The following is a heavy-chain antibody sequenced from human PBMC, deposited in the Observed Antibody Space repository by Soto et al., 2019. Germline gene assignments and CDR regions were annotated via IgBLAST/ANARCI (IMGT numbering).Heavy chain of an antibody. CDR1: GFTFSSYW. CDR3: AREARGDCTNGACYPYYYYYGMYV. V-gene: IGHV3-74*01. Sequence: EVQVVESGGGLVQPGGSLRLSCAASGFTFSSYWMHWVRQAPGKGLVWVSRINSDGSTTSYADSVKGRFTISRDNAKNTLYLQMNSLRAEDTAVYYCAREARGDCTNGACYPYYYYYGMYVWGLGTTVTVSS. D-gene: IGHD2-8*01. CDR2: INSDGSTT. J-gene: IGHJ6*02.